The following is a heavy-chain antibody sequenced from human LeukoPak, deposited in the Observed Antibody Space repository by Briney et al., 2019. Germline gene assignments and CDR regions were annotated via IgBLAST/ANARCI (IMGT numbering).Heavy chain of an antibody. D-gene: IGHD3-3*01. V-gene: IGHV4-59*01. CDR2: IYYSGST. CDR1: GGSISSYY. J-gene: IGHJ4*02. Sequence: PSETLSLTCTVSGGSISSYYWSWIRQPPGKGLEWIGYIYYSGSTNYNPSLKSRVTISVDTSKNQFSLKLSSVTAADTAVYYCARENYDFWSGNPYYFDYWGQGTLVTVSS. CDR3: ARENYDFWSGNPYYFDY.